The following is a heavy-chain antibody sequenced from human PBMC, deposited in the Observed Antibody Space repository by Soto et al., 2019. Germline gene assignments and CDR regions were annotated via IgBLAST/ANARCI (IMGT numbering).Heavy chain of an antibody. CDR3: AAMGTPVTGLYYFDS. Sequence: QVQLQESGPGLVKPSQTLSLTCTVSGGSISSGNYYWSWIRQPPGKGLEGIGFISYSGTNHYSASSRSRVSISVDTSKNQFSLDLSSVTAADTAVYYCAAMGTPVTGLYYFDSWGQGALVTVSS. V-gene: IGHV4-30-4*01. J-gene: IGHJ4*02. CDR1: GGSISSGNYY. CDR2: ISYSGTN. D-gene: IGHD4-17*01.